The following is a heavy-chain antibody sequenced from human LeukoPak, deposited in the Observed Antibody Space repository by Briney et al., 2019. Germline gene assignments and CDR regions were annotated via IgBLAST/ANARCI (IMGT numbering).Heavy chain of an antibody. Sequence: GGSLRLSCAASGFTFSSYAMSWVRQAPGKGLEWVSAISGSGGSTYYADSVKGRFTISRDNSKNTLYLQMNSLRAEDTAVYYCKGREGENNLFDPWGQGTLVTVSS. CDR2: ISGSGGST. CDR1: GFTFSSYA. D-gene: IGHD3-10*01. CDR3: KGREGENNLFDP. J-gene: IGHJ5*02. V-gene: IGHV3-23*01.